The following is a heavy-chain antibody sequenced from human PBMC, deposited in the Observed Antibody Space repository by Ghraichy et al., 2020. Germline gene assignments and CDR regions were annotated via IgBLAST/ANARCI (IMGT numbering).Heavy chain of an antibody. CDR3: AKGSGSKNKYYFDS. J-gene: IGHJ4*02. V-gene: IGHV3-23*05. CDR2: INYNGRTT. D-gene: IGHD3-10*01. CDR1: RFTFSSFA. Sequence: GGSLRLSCAASRFTFSSFAMTWVRQAPGMGLEWVSTINYNGRTTYYADSVKGRFAISRDNSKDTLYLQMNSLRAGDTAIYYCAKGSGSKNKYYFDSWGQGTLVTVSS.